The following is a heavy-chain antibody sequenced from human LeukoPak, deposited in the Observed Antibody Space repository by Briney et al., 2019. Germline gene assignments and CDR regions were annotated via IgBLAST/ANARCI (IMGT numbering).Heavy chain of an antibody. D-gene: IGHD3-22*01. CDR2: ISGSSIYT. J-gene: IGHJ4*02. V-gene: IGHV3-11*05. Sequence: GGSLRLSRAPSGFTFRDYHMTCIRQAPGKGLEWVSYISGSSIYTMYADSVKSRFTISRDNAKNSLYLQMNSLRAEDTALYYCVRDISGYYFDYWGQGTLVTVSS. CDR3: VRDISGYYFDY. CDR1: GFTFRDYH.